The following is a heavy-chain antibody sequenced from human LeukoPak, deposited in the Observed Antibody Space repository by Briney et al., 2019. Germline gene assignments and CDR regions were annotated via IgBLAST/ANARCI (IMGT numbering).Heavy chain of an antibody. D-gene: IGHD2-15*01. V-gene: IGHV3-7*01. CDR1: GFIFRSHW. Sequence: PGGSLRLSCAASGFIFRSHWMNWVRQAPGKGLEWVANMNQDGSEKYYVDSVKGRFTISRDNAKNSLYLEMSSLRVEDTAVYYCARERRRDIVVVVAATPGGFDPWGQGTLVTVSS. J-gene: IGHJ5*02. CDR2: MNQDGSEK. CDR3: ARERRRDIVVVVAATPGGFDP.